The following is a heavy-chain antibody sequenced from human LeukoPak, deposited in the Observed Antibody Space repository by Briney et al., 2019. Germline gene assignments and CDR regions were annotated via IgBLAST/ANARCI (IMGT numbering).Heavy chain of an antibody. V-gene: IGHV3-21*01. CDR1: GFAFSGDN. D-gene: IGHD5-12*01. CDR3: ARDRAIDIRAYDI. J-gene: IGHJ3*02. CDR2: IGTSGSYI. Sequence: GGSLRLSCAASGFAFSGDNMNWVRQAPGKGLEWVSFIGTSGSYIKYADSVKGRFTVSRDNAKNTLYLQMNSLRAEDTAMYFCARDRAIDIRAYDIWGQGTMVTVSS.